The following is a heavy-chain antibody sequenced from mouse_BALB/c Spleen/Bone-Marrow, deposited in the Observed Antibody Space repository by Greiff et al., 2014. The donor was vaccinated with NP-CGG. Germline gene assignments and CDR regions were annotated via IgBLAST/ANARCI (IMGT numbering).Heavy chain of an antibody. Sequence: VQLKESGGGLVKPGGSLKLSCAASGFTFSDYYMYWVRQTPEKRLEWVATISDGGGYTYYPDSVWGRFTISRDNAKNNLYPQMSSLKSEDTAMYYCARSGERYGAMDYWGQGTSVTVFS. CDR2: ISDGGGYT. J-gene: IGHJ4*01. D-gene: IGHD2-10*02. CDR1: GFTFSDYY. CDR3: ARSGERYGAMDY. V-gene: IGHV5-4*02.